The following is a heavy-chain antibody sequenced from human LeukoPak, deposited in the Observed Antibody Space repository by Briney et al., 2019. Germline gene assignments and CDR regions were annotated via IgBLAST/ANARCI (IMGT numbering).Heavy chain of an antibody. CDR1: GYTFTSYG. Sequence: ASVKVSCKASGYTFTSYGISWVRQAPGQGLEWMGWISAYNGNTNYAQKLQGRVTMTTDTSTSTAYMELRSLRSDDTAVYYCASPGYYGSGSYYRWFDPWGQGTLVTVSS. V-gene: IGHV1-18*01. J-gene: IGHJ5*02. CDR3: ASPGYYGSGSYYRWFDP. CDR2: ISAYNGNT. D-gene: IGHD3-10*01.